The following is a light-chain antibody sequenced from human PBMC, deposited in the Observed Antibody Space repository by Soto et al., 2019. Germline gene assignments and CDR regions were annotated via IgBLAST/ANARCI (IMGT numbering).Light chain of an antibody. CDR3: QKYYSALSLT. CDR1: QAISNY. J-gene: IGKJ4*01. CDR2: AAS. V-gene: IGKV1-27*01. Sequence: DIQMTQSPSSLSASVGDRVTITCRASQAISNYLAWYQQKPGRVPKLLIYAASTLQSGVPSRFSGSGSGTDFTLTISSLQPEDVATYYWQKYYSALSLTFGGGTRVEIK.